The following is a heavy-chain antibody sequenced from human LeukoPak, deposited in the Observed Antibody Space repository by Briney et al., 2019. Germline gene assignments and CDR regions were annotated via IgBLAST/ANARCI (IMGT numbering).Heavy chain of an antibody. Sequence: GGSLRLSCAGSGFIFNNYAMHWVRQPPGKGLEWVSGISWNSGSIDYADSVKGRFTISRNNAKNSLYLQMNSLRVEDTAFYYCAKDNRRHYTSGPNPDSLHWGQGALVTVSS. J-gene: IGHJ4*02. D-gene: IGHD6-19*01. CDR1: GFIFNNYA. CDR3: AKDNRRHYTSGPNPDSLH. V-gene: IGHV3-9*01. CDR2: ISWNSGSI.